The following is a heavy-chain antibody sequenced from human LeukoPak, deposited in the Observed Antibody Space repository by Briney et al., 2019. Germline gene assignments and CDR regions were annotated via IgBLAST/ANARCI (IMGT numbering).Heavy chain of an antibody. J-gene: IGHJ4*02. CDR3: ARGAIVVVPAAIWGFDY. CDR2: INHSGST. V-gene: IGHV4-34*01. Sequence: PSETLSLTCAVYGGSFSGYYWSWIRQPPGKGLEWIGEINHSGSTNYYPSLKSRVTISVDTSKNQFSLKLSSVTAADTAVYYCARGAIVVVPAAIWGFDYWGQGTLVTVSS. D-gene: IGHD2-2*02. CDR1: GGSFSGYY.